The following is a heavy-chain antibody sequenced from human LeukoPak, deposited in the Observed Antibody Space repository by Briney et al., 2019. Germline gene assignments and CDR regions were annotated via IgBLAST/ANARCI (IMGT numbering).Heavy chain of an antibody. V-gene: IGHV1-69*04. D-gene: IGHD3-22*01. CDR3: AREASSGYYPYYYYYGMDV. CDR1: GGTFSSYA. J-gene: IGHJ6*02. CDR2: IIPIFGIA. Sequence: SVTVSCKASGGTFSSYAISWVRQAPGQGLEWMGRIIPIFGIANYAQKFQGRVTITADKSTSTAYMELSSLRSEDTAVYYCAREASSGYYPYYYYYGMDVWGQGTTVTVSS.